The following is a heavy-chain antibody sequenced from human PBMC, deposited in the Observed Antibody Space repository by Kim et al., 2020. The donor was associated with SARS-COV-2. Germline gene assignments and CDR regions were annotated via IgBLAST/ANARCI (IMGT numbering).Heavy chain of an antibody. V-gene: IGHV7-4-1*02. CDR2: INTNTGNP. CDR1: GYTFTSYA. CDR3: ASIGEIVVVPAAMPWGSNY. Sequence: ASVKVSCKASGYTFTSYAMNWVRQAPGQGLEWMGWINTNTGNPTYAQGFTGRFVFSLDTSVSTAYLQISSLKAEDTAVYYCASIGEIVVVPAAMPWGSNYWGQGTLVTVSS. J-gene: IGHJ4*02. D-gene: IGHD2-2*01.